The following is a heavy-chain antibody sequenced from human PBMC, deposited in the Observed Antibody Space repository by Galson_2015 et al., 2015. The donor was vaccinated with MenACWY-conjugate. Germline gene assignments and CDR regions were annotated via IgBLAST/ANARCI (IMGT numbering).Heavy chain of an antibody. D-gene: IGHD3-3*02. CDR2: MYYSGSA. Sequence: LSLTCTVSGGSINSYYWSWIRPPPGKGLEWIGYMYYSGSANYNPSLKSRVTISVDTSKNQFSLTMTSVTAADTAVYYCARGVNLASMAGYWGQGTRVTVSS. V-gene: IGHV4-59*01. CDR3: ARGVNLASMAGY. CDR1: GGSINSYY. J-gene: IGHJ4*02.